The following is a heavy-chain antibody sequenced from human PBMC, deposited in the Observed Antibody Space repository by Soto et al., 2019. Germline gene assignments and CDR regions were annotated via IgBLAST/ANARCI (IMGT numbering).Heavy chain of an antibody. Sequence: SGGSLRLSCAASGFTFTSYAMHWVRQAPGKGLEWVAVISFDGSNKYYAASVKGRFTISRDNSKNTLYMQMTSLRPEDTAVYYCERLEDYYGSSGFPDYWGQGPLVTVYS. V-gene: IGHV3-30*04. CDR3: ERLEDYYGSSGFPDY. D-gene: IGHD3-22*01. CDR2: ISFDGSNK. J-gene: IGHJ4*02. CDR1: GFTFTSYA.